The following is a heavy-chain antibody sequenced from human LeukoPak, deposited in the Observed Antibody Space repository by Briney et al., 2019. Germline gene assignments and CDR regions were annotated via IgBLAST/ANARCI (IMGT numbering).Heavy chain of an antibody. V-gene: IGHV3-21*01. J-gene: IGHJ4*02. CDR2: ISSSSSYI. CDR3: ARTTTVVTPVPDY. D-gene: IGHD4-23*01. Sequence: GGSLRLSCAASGFTFSSYAMNWVRQAPGKGLEWVSSISSSSSYIYYADSVKGRFTISRDNAKNSLYLQMNSLRAEDAAVYYCARTTTVVTPVPDYWGQGTLVTVSS. CDR1: GFTFSSYA.